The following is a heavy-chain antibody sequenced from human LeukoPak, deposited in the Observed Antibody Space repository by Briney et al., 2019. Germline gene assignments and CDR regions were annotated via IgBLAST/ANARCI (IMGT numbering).Heavy chain of an antibody. J-gene: IGHJ3*01. CDR3: ANRRGTQVLGNNIDV. V-gene: IGHV3-30*02. D-gene: IGHD1-1*01. Sequence: GGSLRLSCAASGFTFSNHGMHWVRQAPDKGLEWVAFLQNDGSDIHYADSVEGRLTISRDNSMNTLYLQMNSLRVEDTAVYYCANRRGTQVLGNNIDVWGQGTLVTVSS. CDR2: LQNDGSDI. CDR1: GFTFSNHG.